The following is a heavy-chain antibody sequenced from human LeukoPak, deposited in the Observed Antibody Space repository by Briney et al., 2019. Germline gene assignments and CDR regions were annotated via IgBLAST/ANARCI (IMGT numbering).Heavy chain of an antibody. D-gene: IGHD3-10*01. CDR1: GGSPSSGGYY. J-gene: IGHJ4*02. CDR3: ARERTYFGSGSYPDS. CDR2: IYYSGLT. V-gene: IGHV4-31*03. Sequence: PSQTLSLTCTVSGGSPSSGGYYWSWIRQHPGKGLEWIGYIYYSGLTYYNPSLGSRVTLSLDTSRNQFSLKLTSVTAADTAVYSCARERTYFGSGSYPDSWGQGTLVTVSS.